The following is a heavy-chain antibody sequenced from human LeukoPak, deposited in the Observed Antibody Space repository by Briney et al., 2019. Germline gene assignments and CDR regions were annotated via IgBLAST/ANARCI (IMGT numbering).Heavy chain of an antibody. J-gene: IGHJ3*02. V-gene: IGHV1-18*01. D-gene: IGHD3-22*01. CDR3: ARDPENYYDSSGYYSRGAFDI. CDR2: ISAYNGNT. Sequence: ASVKVSCKASGYTFTSYGISWVRQAPGQGLEWMGWISAYNGNTNYAQKLQGRVTMTTDTSTSTAYTELRSLRSDDTAVYYCARDPENYYDSSGYYSRGAFDIWGQGTMVTVSS. CDR1: GYTFTSYG.